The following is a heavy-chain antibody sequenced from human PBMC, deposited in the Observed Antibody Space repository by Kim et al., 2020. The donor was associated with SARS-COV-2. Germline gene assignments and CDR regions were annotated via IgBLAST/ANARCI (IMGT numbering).Heavy chain of an antibody. D-gene: IGHD3-10*01. J-gene: IGHJ6*02. CDR1: GFTFSDYY. Sequence: GGSLRLSCAASGFTFSDYYMSWIRQAPGKGLEWVSYISSSSSYTNYADSVKGRFTISRDNAKNSLYLQMNSLRAEDTAVYYCARDFVGELWSGYYGMDVWGQGTTVTVSS. CDR3: ARDFVGELWSGYYGMDV. V-gene: IGHV3-11*06. CDR2: ISSSSSYT.